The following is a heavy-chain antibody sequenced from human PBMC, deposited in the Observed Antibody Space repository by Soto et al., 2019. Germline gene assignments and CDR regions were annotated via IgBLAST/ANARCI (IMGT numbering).Heavy chain of an antibody. CDR2: IYYSGST. Sequence: PSETLSLTCTFSVVSISSGGYYCSWIRQHPGKGLEWIGYIYYSGSTYYNPSLKSRVTISVDTSKNQFSLKLSSVTAADTAVYYCASTTVIESWFEPWGQGTLVNVSS. CDR1: VVSISSGGYY. V-gene: IGHV4-31*03. D-gene: IGHD2-2*01. J-gene: IGHJ5*02. CDR3: ASTTVIESWFEP.